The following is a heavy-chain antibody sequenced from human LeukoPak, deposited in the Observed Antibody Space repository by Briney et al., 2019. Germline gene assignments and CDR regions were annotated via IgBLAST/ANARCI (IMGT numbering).Heavy chain of an antibody. CDR1: GGSISSYY. V-gene: IGHV4-4*07. J-gene: IGHJ3*02. CDR2: IYTSGST. Sequence: PSETLSLTCTVSGGSISSYYWSWIRQPAGKGLEWIGRIYTSGSTNYNPSLKSRVTMSVDTSKNQFSLKLSSVTAADTAVYYCARDNYYYDSSGSDAFDIWGQGTMVTVSS. D-gene: IGHD3-22*01. CDR3: ARDNYYYDSSGSDAFDI.